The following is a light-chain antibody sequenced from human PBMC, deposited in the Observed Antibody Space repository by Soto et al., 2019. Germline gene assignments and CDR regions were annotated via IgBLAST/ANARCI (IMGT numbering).Light chain of an antibody. CDR2: DAS. J-gene: IGKJ4*01. CDR3: QHFNKWPHMPA. Sequence: EIVMTQSPATLSVSPGDRATLSCRASQSVDNDLAWYQQKPGQPPRLLIYDASTRATGIPARFSGSQSGTEFTLTISSLLSEDFAVYYCQHFNKWPHMPAFGGGTKLAIK. CDR1: QSVDND. V-gene: IGKV3D-15*01.